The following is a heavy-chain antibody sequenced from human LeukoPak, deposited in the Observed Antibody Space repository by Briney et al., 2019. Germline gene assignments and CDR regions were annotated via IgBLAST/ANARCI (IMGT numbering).Heavy chain of an antibody. D-gene: IGHD3-16*02. CDR3: ARDSDDYVWESYRSQCFDY. Sequence: GGSLRLSCAASGFTFSDYYMSWIRQAPGKGLEWVSYISSSGSTIYYADSVKGRFTISRDNAKNSLYLQMNSLRAEDTAVYYCARDSDDYVWESYRSQCFDYWGQGTLVTVSS. CDR1: GFTFSDYY. CDR2: ISSSGSTI. J-gene: IGHJ4*02. V-gene: IGHV3-11*01.